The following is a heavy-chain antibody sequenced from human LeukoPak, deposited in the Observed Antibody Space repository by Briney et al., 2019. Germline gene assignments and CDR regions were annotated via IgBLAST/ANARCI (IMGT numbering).Heavy chain of an antibody. Sequence: PGKSLRLSCAASGFTFSSHAMHWVRQAPGKGLEWVAAISNDGRKKYYADSVKGRFTISRDNSNKTLYLQMNSLRIEDTAVYYCATVAPSGWFDPWGQGTLVTVSS. CDR1: GFTFSSHA. D-gene: IGHD1-14*01. V-gene: IGHV3-30*04. CDR3: ATVAPSGWFDP. J-gene: IGHJ5*02. CDR2: ISNDGRKK.